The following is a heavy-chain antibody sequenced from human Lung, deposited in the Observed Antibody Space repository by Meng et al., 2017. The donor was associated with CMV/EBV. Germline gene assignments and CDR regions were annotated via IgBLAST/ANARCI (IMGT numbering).Heavy chain of an antibody. J-gene: IGHJ4*02. D-gene: IGHD6-13*01. CDR1: GFIFSNYA. Sequence: GEYLKLSCPASGFIFSNYALIWVRQAPGKGLEWVSTISDSGGNTYYADSVKGRFTISRDNSKNTLYLQMNSLRAEDTAVYYCAKCRSGIAAAINYWGQGTLVTVSS. V-gene: IGHV3-23*01. CDR3: AKCRSGIAAAINY. CDR2: ISDSGGNT.